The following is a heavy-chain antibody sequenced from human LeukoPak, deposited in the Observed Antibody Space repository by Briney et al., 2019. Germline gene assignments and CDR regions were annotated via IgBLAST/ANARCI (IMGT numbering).Heavy chain of an antibody. Sequence: SETLSLTCTVSGGSISSYHWSWIRQPPGKGLEWIGYIFYSGSTNYNPSLKSRVTISVDTSKNQFSLKLSSVTAADTAVYYCARGSVASKRLVGAAGYGMDVWGQGTTVTVSS. V-gene: IGHV4-59*01. CDR3: ARGSVASKRLVGAAGYGMDV. CDR2: IFYSGST. J-gene: IGHJ6*02. CDR1: GGSISSYH. D-gene: IGHD1-26*01.